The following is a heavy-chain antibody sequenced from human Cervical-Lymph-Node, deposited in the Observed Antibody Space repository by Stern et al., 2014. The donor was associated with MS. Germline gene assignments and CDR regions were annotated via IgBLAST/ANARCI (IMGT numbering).Heavy chain of an antibody. V-gene: IGHV4-31*03. CDR3: VRYWRGGNWFDP. Sequence: VQLEESGPGLVKPSQTLSLTCTVSAASISSAAYYWTWIRQHPGKGLEWIGHISYSGSTYYSPSLKSRLTISIDTSKNQFSLRLTSVTAADTAVYYCVRYWRGGNWFDPWGQGTLVTVSS. J-gene: IGHJ5*02. CDR2: ISYSGST. CDR1: AASISSAAYY. D-gene: IGHD2-8*02.